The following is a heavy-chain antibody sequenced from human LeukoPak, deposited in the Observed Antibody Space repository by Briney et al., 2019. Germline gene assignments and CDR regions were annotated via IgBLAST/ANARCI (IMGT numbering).Heavy chain of an antibody. J-gene: IGHJ5*02. Sequence: PSETLSLTCTVSGDSVITDYYWGWLRQPPGKELEWVGSIYHTGTTYYNPSLRSRVSISVDTFNNQFFLKLNSMTAADTAVYYCARATKGLLLLTSYNWFDPWGQGTLVTVSS. CDR1: GDSVITDYY. CDR3: ARATKGLLLLTSYNWFDP. V-gene: IGHV4-38-2*02. D-gene: IGHD3/OR15-3a*01. CDR2: IYHTGTT.